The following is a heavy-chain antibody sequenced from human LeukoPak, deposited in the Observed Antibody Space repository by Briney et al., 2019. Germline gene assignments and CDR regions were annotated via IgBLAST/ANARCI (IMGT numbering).Heavy chain of an antibody. D-gene: IGHD2-21*02. V-gene: IGHV3-30*03. CDR2: ISRDGSDK. Sequence: PGRSLRLSCAASGFTFSTYGMHWVRQAPGKGLEWVAIISRDGSDKYYADSVKGRFTISRDKSKNTLYLQMNSLRTEDTAVYYCATATGGDAGGDYYYYYGMDVWGHGTTVTVSS. J-gene: IGHJ6*02. CDR3: ATATGGDAGGDYYYYYGMDV. CDR1: GFTFSTYG.